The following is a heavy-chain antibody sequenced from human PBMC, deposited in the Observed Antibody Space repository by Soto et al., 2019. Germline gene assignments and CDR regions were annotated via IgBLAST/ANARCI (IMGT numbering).Heavy chain of an antibody. J-gene: IGHJ6*02. CDR2: MNPNSGNT. CDR1: GYTFTSYD. D-gene: IGHD3-3*01. CDR3: ARGSYDFWSGYYTFCYYYGMDV. Sequence: ASVKVSCKASGYTFTSYDINWVRQATRQGLEWMGWMNPNSGNTGYAQKFQGRVTMTRNTSISTAYMELSSLRSEDTAVYYCARGSYDFWSGYYTFCYYYGMDVWGQGTTVTVSS. V-gene: IGHV1-8*01.